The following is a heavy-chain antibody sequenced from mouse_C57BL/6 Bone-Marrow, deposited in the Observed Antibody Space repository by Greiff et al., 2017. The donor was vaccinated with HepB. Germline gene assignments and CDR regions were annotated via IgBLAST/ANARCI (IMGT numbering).Heavy chain of an antibody. D-gene: IGHD2-4*01. CDR1: GYTFTSYW. CDR3: ALGDYDDVTWFAH. J-gene: IGHJ3*01. Sequence: QVQLQQPGAELVKPGASVKVSCKASGYTFTSYWMHWVKQRPGQGLEWIGRIHPSDSDTNYNQKFKGKATLTVDQSSSTAYMQLSSLTSEDSAVYYCALGDYDDVTWFAHWGQGTLVTVSA. CDR2: IHPSDSDT. V-gene: IGHV1-74*01.